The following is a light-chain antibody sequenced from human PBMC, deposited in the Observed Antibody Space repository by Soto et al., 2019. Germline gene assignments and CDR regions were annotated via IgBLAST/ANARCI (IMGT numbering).Light chain of an antibody. V-gene: IGKV3-11*01. CDR2: GAS. J-gene: IGKJ1*01. CDR1: QSVSSN. CDR3: QQRSNWPPTWT. Sequence: EIVMTQSPATLSVSPGERATLSCGASQSVSSNLAWYQQKPGQAPRLLIYGASTRATGIPARFSGSGSGTDFTLTISSLEPEDFAVYYCQQRSNWPPTWTFGQGTKVEIK.